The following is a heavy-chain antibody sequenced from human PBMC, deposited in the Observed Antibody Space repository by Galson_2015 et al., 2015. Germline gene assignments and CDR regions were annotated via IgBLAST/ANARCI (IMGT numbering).Heavy chain of an antibody. D-gene: IGHD3-22*01. Sequence: SLRLSCAASGFTFSSYGMHWVRQAPGKGLEWVAVISYDGSNKYYADSVKGRFTISRDNSKNTLYLQMNSLRAEDTAVYYCAKEGYDSSGYNPSFDYWGQGTLVTVSS. CDR3: AKEGYDSSGYNPSFDY. V-gene: IGHV3-30*18. CDR2: ISYDGSNK. CDR1: GFTFSSYG. J-gene: IGHJ4*02.